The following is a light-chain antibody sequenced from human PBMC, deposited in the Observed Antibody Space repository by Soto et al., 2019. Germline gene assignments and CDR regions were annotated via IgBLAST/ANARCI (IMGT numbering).Light chain of an antibody. V-gene: IGKV3-11*01. CDR3: QQRSNWSPPFT. J-gene: IGKJ3*01. Sequence: EIVLTQSPATLSLSPGERATVSCRASQSVSSHLAWYRQKRGQAPRLLIYDAFQRATGIPARFSGSGSGTEFTLTISNLEPEDSAVYYCQQRSNWSPPFTFGPGTKVDIK. CDR1: QSVSSH. CDR2: DAF.